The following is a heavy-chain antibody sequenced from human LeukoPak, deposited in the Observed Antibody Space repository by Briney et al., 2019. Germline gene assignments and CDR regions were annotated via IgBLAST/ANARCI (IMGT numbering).Heavy chain of an antibody. V-gene: IGHV3-72*01. CDR2: SRNKASSYTT. D-gene: IGHD1/OR15-1a*01. J-gene: IGHJ6*02. CDR3: GRIAINANKGMAV. Sequence: PGGSLRFSCAASGFKFSDHYIDWVRQAPGKGLEWVGRSRNKASSYTTEYAASVEGRFTISRDVSESSLYLQMNSLRTEDTAVGYCGRIAINANKGMAVWGQGTTVTVPS. CDR1: GFKFSDHY.